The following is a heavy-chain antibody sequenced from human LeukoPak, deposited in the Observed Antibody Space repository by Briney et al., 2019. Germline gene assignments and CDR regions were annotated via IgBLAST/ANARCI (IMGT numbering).Heavy chain of an antibody. D-gene: IGHD3-10*01. Sequence: GGSLRLSCAASGFTFSTYWMYSVRQAPGKGLVWVSRINSDGSSTTYADSVKGRFTITRDNAKNTLYLQMNSLRADDTSVYYCARVGAMVRGGYKDYYYMDVWGKGTTVTVSS. CDR1: GFTFSTYW. CDR2: INSDGSST. CDR3: ARVGAMVRGGYKDYYYMDV. V-gene: IGHV3-74*03. J-gene: IGHJ6*03.